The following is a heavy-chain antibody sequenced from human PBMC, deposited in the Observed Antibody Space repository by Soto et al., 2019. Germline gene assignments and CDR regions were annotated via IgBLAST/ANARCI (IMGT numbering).Heavy chain of an antibody. Sequence: ELQLVQSEAEVKKPGESLKISCQASGHSFPSYFMGWVRQMPGKGLEWMGIICPGDSDTTYSPSFQGQVTISADKSITTAYRQWSSVKASQTAMYYCVGSYYYASWSYYQVRAFDIWGQGTTVTLSS. D-gene: IGHD3-10*01. CDR2: ICPGDSDT. CDR1: GHSFPSYF. CDR3: VGSYYYASWSYYQVRAFDI. J-gene: IGHJ3*02. V-gene: IGHV5-51*03.